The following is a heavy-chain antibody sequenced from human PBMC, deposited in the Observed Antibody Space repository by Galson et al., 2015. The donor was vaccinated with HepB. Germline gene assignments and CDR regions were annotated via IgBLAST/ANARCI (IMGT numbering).Heavy chain of an antibody. CDR1: GFTVSSNY. D-gene: IGHD6-13*01. CDR3: ARDRIAAAVGAFDI. V-gene: IGHV3-66*02. CDR2: IYSGGST. Sequence: SLRLSCAASGFTVSSNYMSWVRQAPGKGLEWVPVIYSGGSTYYADSVKGRFTISRDNSKNTLYLQMNSLRAEDTAVYYCARDRIAAAVGAFDIWGQGTMVTVSS. J-gene: IGHJ3*02.